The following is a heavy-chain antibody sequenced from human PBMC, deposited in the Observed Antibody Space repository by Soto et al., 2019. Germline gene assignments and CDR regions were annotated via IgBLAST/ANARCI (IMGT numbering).Heavy chain of an antibody. CDR3: ATGLTQWLVDDAFDI. CDR2: ISYDGSNK. V-gene: IGHV3-30*03. Sequence: QVQLVESGGGVVQPGRSLRLSCAASGFTFNTYGIHWVRQAPGKGLEWVAAISYDGSNKYYLDSVKGRFTISRDNSKNSVYLQMNSLRAEDTAVYYCATGLTQWLVDDAFDIWGQGTMVTVSS. D-gene: IGHD6-19*01. J-gene: IGHJ3*02. CDR1: GFTFNTYG.